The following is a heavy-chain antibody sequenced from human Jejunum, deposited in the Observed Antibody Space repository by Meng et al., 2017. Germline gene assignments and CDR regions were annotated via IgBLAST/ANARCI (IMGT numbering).Heavy chain of an antibody. CDR1: GFTFRSYG. J-gene: IGHJ4*02. CDR3: AKRRGRNTVVPMDF. D-gene: IGHD3-16*01. Sequence: GGSLRLSCAASGFTFRSYGMSWVRQAPGKGLEWVSSISETGGSTYYADAVKGRFTISRDNSENTLFLQMDSLRAEDTAVYYCAKRRGRNTVVPMDFWGQGTLVTVSS. V-gene: IGHV3-23*01. CDR2: ISETGGST.